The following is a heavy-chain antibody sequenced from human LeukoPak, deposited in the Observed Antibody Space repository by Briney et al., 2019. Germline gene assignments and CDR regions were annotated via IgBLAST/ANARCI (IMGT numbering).Heavy chain of an antibody. D-gene: IGHD5-12*01. CDR1: GGSISSYY. Sequence: PSETLSLTCTVSGGSISSYYWSWIRQPPGKGLEWIGYIYYSGSTNYNPSLKSRVTISVDTSKNQFSLKLSSVTAADTAVYYCARGGGYDALFDYSGQGTLVTVSS. CDR2: IYYSGST. J-gene: IGHJ4*02. CDR3: ARGGGYDALFDY. V-gene: IGHV4-59*01.